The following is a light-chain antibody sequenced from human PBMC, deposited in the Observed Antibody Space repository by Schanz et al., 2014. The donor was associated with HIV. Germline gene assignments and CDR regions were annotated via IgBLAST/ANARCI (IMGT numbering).Light chain of an antibody. J-gene: IGLJ3*02. CDR2: DVS. CDR1: SGDVGSYNY. V-gene: IGLV2-14*03. Sequence: QSALTQPASVSGSPGQSISISCTGTSGDVGSYNYVSWYQQHPGKAPKLMIYDVSKRPSGVSNRFSGSKSGNTASLTISGLQADDEADYYCNSYTSSSTWVFGGGTKLTVL. CDR3: NSYTSSSTWV.